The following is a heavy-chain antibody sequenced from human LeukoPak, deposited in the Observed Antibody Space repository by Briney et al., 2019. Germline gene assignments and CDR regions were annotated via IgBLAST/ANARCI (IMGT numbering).Heavy chain of an antibody. V-gene: IGHV1-2*02. CDR1: GYTFTGYY. D-gene: IGHD6-13*01. Sequence: VASVKVSCKASGYTFTGYYMHWVRQAPGQGLEWMGWINPNSGGTNYAQKFQGRVTMTRDTSITTAYMELSRLRSDDTAMYYCARIAAASPNLFDYWGQGTLVTVSS. CDR3: ARIAAASPNLFDY. CDR2: INPNSGGT. J-gene: IGHJ4*02.